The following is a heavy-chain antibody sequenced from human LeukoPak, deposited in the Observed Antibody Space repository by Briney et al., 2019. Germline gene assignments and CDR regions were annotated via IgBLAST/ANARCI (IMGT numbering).Heavy chain of an antibody. CDR1: GFTFSSYG. CDR2: IRYDGNNK. J-gene: IGHJ4*02. V-gene: IGHV3-30*02. CDR3: AKLISPYDY. Sequence: GVLRLSCAASGFTFSSYGMHWVRQAPGKGLEWVAFIRYDGNNKYYAESVKGRFTISRDNSKNTLYLQMNSLRAEDTAVYYCAKLISPYDYWGQGTLVLVSS.